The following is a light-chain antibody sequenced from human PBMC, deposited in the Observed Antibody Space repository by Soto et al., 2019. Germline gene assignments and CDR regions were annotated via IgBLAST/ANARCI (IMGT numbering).Light chain of an antibody. CDR2: DVT. CDR1: SSDVGGYNY. V-gene: IGLV2-14*03. J-gene: IGLJ1*01. Sequence: QSALTQPASVSGSPGQSITISCTGTSSDVGGYNYVSWYQPHSGKAPQLIIYDVTNRPSGVSNPCSGCKSGNTASLTISGLQPEDEADYYCSSYTTSNTRQIVFGTGTKVTVL. CDR3: SSYTTSNTRQIV.